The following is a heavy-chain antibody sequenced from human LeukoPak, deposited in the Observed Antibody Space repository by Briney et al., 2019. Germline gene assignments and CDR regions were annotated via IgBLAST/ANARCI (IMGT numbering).Heavy chain of an antibody. CDR1: GGSISSYY. V-gene: IGHV4-4*07. CDR3: ARGKRRGIAAAGTPFDY. D-gene: IGHD6-13*01. CDR2: IYTRGST. Sequence: SETLSLTCTVSGGSISSYYWSWIRQPAGKGLEWIGRIYTRGSTNYNPSLKRRVTMSVDTSKNQFSLKLSSVTAADTAVYYCARGKRRGIAAAGTPFDYWGQGTLVTVSS. J-gene: IGHJ4*02.